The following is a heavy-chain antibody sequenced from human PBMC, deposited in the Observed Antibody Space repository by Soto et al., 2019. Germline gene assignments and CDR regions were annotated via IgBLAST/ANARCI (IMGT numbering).Heavy chain of an antibody. Sequence: GALRLSCAASGFPFRSYWMHWVPPAPGKGLVWVSRINSDGSSTSYADSVKGRFTISRDNAKNTLYLQMNSLRAEDTAVYYCARGPVVVPAANARLDYWGQGTLVTVSS. D-gene: IGHD2-2*01. J-gene: IGHJ4*02. CDR3: ARGPVVVPAANARLDY. V-gene: IGHV3-74*01. CDR1: GFPFRSYW. CDR2: INSDGSST.